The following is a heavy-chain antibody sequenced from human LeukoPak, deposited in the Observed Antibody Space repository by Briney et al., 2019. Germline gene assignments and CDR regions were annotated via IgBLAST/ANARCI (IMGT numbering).Heavy chain of an antibody. Sequence: GGSLRLSCAASGFTFSSYAMHWVRQAPGKGLEWVAVISYDGSNKYYADSVKGRFTISRDNSKNTLYLQMNSLRAEDTAVYYCARDSSLWNDLRPDAFDIWGQGTMVTVSS. CDR3: ARDSSLWNDLRPDAFDI. CDR1: GFTFSSYA. J-gene: IGHJ3*02. V-gene: IGHV3-30*04. D-gene: IGHD1-1*01. CDR2: ISYDGSNK.